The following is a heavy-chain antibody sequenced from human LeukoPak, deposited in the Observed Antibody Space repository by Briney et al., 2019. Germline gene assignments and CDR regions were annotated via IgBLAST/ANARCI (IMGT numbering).Heavy chain of an antibody. CDR1: GYTFTSYD. V-gene: IGHV1-8*01. J-gene: IGHJ4*02. CDR2: MNPNSGNT. Sequence: RASVKVSCKASGYTFTSYDINWVRQATGQGLEWMGWMNPNSGNTGYAQKFQGRVTLTRNTSISTAYMELSSLRSEDTAVYYCARGPWYCSSTSCRYFDYWGQGTLVTVSS. D-gene: IGHD2-2*01. CDR3: ARGPWYCSSTSCRYFDY.